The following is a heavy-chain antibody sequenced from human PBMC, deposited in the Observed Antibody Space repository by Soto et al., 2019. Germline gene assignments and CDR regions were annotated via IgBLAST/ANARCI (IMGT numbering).Heavy chain of an antibody. D-gene: IGHD4-17*01. V-gene: IGHV3-11*01. CDR1: GFTFSDYY. Sequence: QVQLVESGGGLVKPGGSLRLSCATSGFTFSDYYMSWIRQAPGKGLEWVSYIGTRGNTKYYADSVRGRFTISRDNAKKSLYLQMNSRRADDTAVYYCARDGTEYYGEYYDYWGQGIPVTVSS. CDR3: ARDGTEYYGEYYDY. CDR2: IGTRGNTK. J-gene: IGHJ4*02.